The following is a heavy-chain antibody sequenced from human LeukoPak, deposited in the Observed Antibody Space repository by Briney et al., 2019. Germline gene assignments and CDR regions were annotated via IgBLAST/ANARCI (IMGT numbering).Heavy chain of an antibody. CDR2: IYYSGST. CDR3: ARATRTYSYAFDI. D-gene: IGHD2-21*01. V-gene: IGHV4-59*08. CDR1: GDSISNHY. J-gene: IGHJ3*02. Sequence: PSETLSLTCAVSGDSISNHYWSWIRQPPGKGLEWIGYIYYSGSTNYNPSLKSRVTISVDTSKNQFSLKLSSVTAADTAVYYCARATRTYSYAFDIWGQGTMVTVSS.